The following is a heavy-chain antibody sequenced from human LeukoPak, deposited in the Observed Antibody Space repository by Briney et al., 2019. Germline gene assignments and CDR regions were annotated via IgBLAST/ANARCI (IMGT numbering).Heavy chain of an antibody. CDR1: GFTFSKYW. D-gene: IGHD6-19*01. V-gene: IGHV3-74*01. CDR3: ATKQWLAPPPDS. J-gene: IGHJ4*02. Sequence: GGSLRLSCAASGFTFSKYWMLWVRRAPGKGLESVSRINTDGTVTTYADSVKGRFTVSRDNADNTMFLQMNSVRDEDTAVYYCATKQWLAPPPDSWGQGTPVTVSS. CDR2: INTDGTVT.